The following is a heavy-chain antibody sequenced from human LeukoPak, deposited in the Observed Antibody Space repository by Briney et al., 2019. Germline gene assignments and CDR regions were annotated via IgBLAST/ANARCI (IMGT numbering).Heavy chain of an antibody. CDR1: GFTFSSYG. Sequence: GGSLRLSCAASGFTFSSYGMHWVRQAPGEGLEWVAVISYDGSNKYYADSVKGRFTISRDNSKNTLYLQMNSLRAEDTAVYYCAKPMIVGTEAYDYWGQGTLVTVSS. J-gene: IGHJ4*02. CDR3: AKPMIVGTEAYDY. V-gene: IGHV3-30*18. D-gene: IGHD3-22*01. CDR2: ISYDGSNK.